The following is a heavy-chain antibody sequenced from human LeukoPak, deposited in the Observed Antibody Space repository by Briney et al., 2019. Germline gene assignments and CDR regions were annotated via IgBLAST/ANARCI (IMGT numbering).Heavy chain of an antibody. CDR1: GGTFSSYA. CDR3: ATGEGYYYGSGSLFDY. V-gene: IGHV1-69*05. CDR2: IIPIFGTA. D-gene: IGHD3-10*01. Sequence: SVKVSCEASGGTFSSYAISWVRQAPGQGLEWMGGIIPIFGTANYAQKFQGRVTITTDESTSTAYMELSSLRSEDTAVYYCATGEGYYYGSGSLFDYWGQGTLVTVSS. J-gene: IGHJ4*02.